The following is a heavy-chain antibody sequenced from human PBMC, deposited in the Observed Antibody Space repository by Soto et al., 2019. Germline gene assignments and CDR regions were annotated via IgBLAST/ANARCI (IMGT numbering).Heavy chain of an antibody. J-gene: IGHJ4*02. D-gene: IGHD3-10*01. V-gene: IGHV1-3*01. CDR2: INAGNGNT. CDR3: ARASLNLFYGSGSYYHFDY. Sequence: ASVKVSCKASGYTFTSYAIHWVRQAPGQRLEWMGWINAGNGNTKYSQKFQGRVTITRDTSASTAYMELSSLRSEDTAVYYCARASLNLFYGSGSYYHFDYWGQGTLVTVSS. CDR1: GYTFTSYA.